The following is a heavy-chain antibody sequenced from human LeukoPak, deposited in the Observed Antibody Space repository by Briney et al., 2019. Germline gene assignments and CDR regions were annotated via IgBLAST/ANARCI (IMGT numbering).Heavy chain of an antibody. CDR1: GFTFSSYA. CDR2: ISGSGGTT. Sequence: GGSLRLSCAASGFTFSSYATSWVRQAPGKGLGWVSGISGSGGTTYYADSVRGRFTISRDNSKNTLYLQMNSLRAEDTAVYYCARDGSSGWYWVDYWGQGTLVTVSS. CDR3: ARDGSSGWYWVDY. D-gene: IGHD6-19*01. V-gene: IGHV3-23*01. J-gene: IGHJ4*02.